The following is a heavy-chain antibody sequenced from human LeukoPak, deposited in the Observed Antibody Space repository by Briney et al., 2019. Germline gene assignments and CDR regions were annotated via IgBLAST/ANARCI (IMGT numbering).Heavy chain of an antibody. V-gene: IGHV1-46*01. CDR2: INPSGGST. CDR1: GYTFTSFY. J-gene: IGHJ4*02. CDR3: AGGGHFYYCSGGSCYGGFDY. D-gene: IGHD2-15*01. Sequence: ASVKVSCKASGYTFTSFYIHWVRQAPGQGLEWMGIINPSGGSTSYAQKYQGRVTMTRDTSTSTVYMELSSLRSEDTAVYYCAGGGHFYYCSGGSCYGGFDYWGQGTLVTVSS.